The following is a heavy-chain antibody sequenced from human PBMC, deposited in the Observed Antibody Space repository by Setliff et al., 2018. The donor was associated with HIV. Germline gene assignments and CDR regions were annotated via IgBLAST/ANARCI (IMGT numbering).Heavy chain of an antibody. Sequence: ASVKVSCKASGYTFTSYGISWVRQAPGQGLEWMGWISAYNGNTNYAQKLQGRVTMTTDTSTSTAYMELRSLRSDDTVVYYCARDQITMVRGTLGAFDIWGQGTMVTVS. CDR3: ARDQITMVRGTLGAFDI. CDR1: GYTFTSYG. V-gene: IGHV1-18*01. CDR2: ISAYNGNT. D-gene: IGHD3-10*01. J-gene: IGHJ3*02.